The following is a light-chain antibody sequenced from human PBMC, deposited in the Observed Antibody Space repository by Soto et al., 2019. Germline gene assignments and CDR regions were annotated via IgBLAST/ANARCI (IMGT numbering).Light chain of an antibody. CDR1: ISDIGGYNF. Sequence: QSALTQPASVSGSPGQSITISCTGTISDIGGYNFISWYQHHPGKAPKLVIYDVNNRPSGISYRFSGSKSGNTASLTISGLHADDEADYYCASYTRTTTLVFGGGTKLTVL. CDR3: ASYTRTTTLV. CDR2: DVN. V-gene: IGLV2-14*01. J-gene: IGLJ2*01.